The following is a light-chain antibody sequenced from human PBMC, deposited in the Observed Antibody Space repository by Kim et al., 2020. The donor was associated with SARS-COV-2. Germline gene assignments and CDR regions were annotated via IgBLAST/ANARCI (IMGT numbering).Light chain of an antibody. CDR1: ESISNW. CDR2: KAS. Sequence: SASVGDRVTITCRASESISNWLAWYQQKPGKAPKLLIYKASSLESGVPSRFSGSGSGTEFALTISSLLPDDSATYYCQQYNGYSTFGQGTKVDIK. J-gene: IGKJ1*01. CDR3: QQYNGYST. V-gene: IGKV1-5*03.